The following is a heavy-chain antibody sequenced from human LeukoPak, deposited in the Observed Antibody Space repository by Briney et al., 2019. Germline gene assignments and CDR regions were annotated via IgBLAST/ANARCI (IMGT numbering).Heavy chain of an antibody. Sequence: ASVKVSCKASGYTFTGYYMHWVRQAPGQGLEWMGWINPNSGGTNYAQKFQGRVTMTRDTSISTAYMELSRLRSDDTAVYYCARLRIRVDWFDPSGQGTLVTVFS. V-gene: IGHV1-2*02. CDR1: GYTFTGYY. CDR2: INPNSGGT. J-gene: IGHJ5*02. CDR3: ARLRIRVDWFDP. D-gene: IGHD3-3*02.